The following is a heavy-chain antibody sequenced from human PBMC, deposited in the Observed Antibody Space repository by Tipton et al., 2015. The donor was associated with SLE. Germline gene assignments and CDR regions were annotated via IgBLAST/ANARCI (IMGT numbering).Heavy chain of an antibody. D-gene: IGHD1-26*01. Sequence: SLRLSCSASGFTFSNYAMYWVRQAPGKGLEYISAITTNGDRTFHADSVKGRFTISRDNSKNTLYLQMSSLRPEDTAMYYCVKAIGGIVGNTPEYWGQGSPVTVSS. CDR1: GFTFSNYA. V-gene: IGHV3-64D*08. CDR3: VKAIGGIVGNTPEY. J-gene: IGHJ4*02. CDR2: ITTNGDRT.